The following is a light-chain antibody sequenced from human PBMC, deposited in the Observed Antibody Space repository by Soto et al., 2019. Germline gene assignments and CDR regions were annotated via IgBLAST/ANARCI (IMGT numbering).Light chain of an antibody. J-gene: IGKJ3*01. CDR1: QSFSSSY. CDR3: QHYGSALFT. CDR2: GAS. Sequence: EIVLTQSPGTLSLSQGERATLSCRASQSFSSSYLTWYQQKPSQSPRLLIYGASSRVTGIPDRFSVSGSGTDVTLTISSLEPEDFAMYYCQHYGSALFTFGPGTKVYVK. V-gene: IGKV3-20*01.